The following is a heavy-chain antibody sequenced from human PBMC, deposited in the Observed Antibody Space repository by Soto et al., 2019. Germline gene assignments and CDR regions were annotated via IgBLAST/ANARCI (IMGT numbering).Heavy chain of an antibody. CDR2: VYYTGTT. V-gene: IGHV4-59*01. CDR3: ARDLAAVPRAFAY. Sequence: QVQLQESGPGLLKPSETLSLTCTVSGGSISSYFYIWVRQPPGKGLEWIGSVYYTGTTDYNPSLKSRVTISEDTSKTQFSLNLRSVTAAETAVYYCARDLAAVPRAFAYWGRGTLVTVSS. CDR1: GGSISSYF. D-gene: IGHD6-13*01. J-gene: IGHJ4*02.